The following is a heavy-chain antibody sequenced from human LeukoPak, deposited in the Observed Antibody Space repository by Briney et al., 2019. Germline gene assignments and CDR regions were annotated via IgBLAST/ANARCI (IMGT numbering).Heavy chain of an antibody. Sequence: GASVKVSCKASRYTFTSYAMNWVRQAPGQGLEWLAWINTNTGNPTYAQGFTGRFVFSLDTSVSTAYLQISSLKAEDTAVYYCARVVRGSSAYRYYFDYWGQGTLVTVSS. D-gene: IGHD3-22*01. CDR1: RYTFTSYA. CDR2: INTNTGNP. CDR3: ARVVRGSSAYRYYFDY. J-gene: IGHJ4*02. V-gene: IGHV7-4-1*02.